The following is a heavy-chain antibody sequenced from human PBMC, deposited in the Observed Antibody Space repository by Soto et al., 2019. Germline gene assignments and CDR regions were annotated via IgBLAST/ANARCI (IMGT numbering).Heavy chain of an antibody. CDR3: ASEPGRRCSRTSCYPGDWVDP. D-gene: IGHD2-2*01. V-gene: IGHV3-7*01. J-gene: IGHJ5*02. CDR1: GFTFSHYW. CDR2: INQDGSEK. Sequence: PGGSLRLSCAASGFTFSHYWMSWVRQAPGKGLEWVANINQDGSEKYYVDSVKGRFTISRANAKNSLYLEMSSLRAEDTAVYYCASEPGRRCSRTSCYPGDWVDPWGQGTLVTVSS.